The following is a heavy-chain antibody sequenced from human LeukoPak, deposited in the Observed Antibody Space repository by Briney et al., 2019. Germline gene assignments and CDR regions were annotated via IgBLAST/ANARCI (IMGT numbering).Heavy chain of an antibody. CDR3: AYGDYDC. D-gene: IGHD4-17*01. J-gene: IGHJ4*02. CDR2: ISGSGGST. CDR1: RFTFTTYA. V-gene: IGHV3-23*01. Sequence: GGSLRLSCAPSRFTFTTYATNWVSHAPGKGLEWVSTISGSGGSTFYADSVKGPLTISRENPKNTLYLQMNSLRAEYTAVYYSAYGDYDCWGQGTLVTVSS.